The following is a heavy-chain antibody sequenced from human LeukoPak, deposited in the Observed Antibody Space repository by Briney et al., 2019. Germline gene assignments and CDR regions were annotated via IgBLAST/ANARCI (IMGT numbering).Heavy chain of an antibody. CDR1: GGSFSGYY. J-gene: IGHJ4*02. D-gene: IGHD5/OR15-5a*01. V-gene: IGHV4-34*01. Sequence: SETLSLTCAVYGGSFSGYYWSWIRQPPGKGLEWIGEINHSGSTNYNPSLKSRVTISVDTSKNQFSLKLSSVTAADTAVYYCARSRPYSVRHDYWGQGTPVTVSS. CDR2: INHSGST. CDR3: ARSRPYSVRHDY.